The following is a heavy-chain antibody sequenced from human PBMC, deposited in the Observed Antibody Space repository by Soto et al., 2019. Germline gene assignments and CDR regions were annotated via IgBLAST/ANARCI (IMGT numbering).Heavy chain of an antibody. J-gene: IGHJ3*02. CDR1: GVTFSNAW. D-gene: IGHD6-6*01. Sequence: GFMRVCWAAAGVTFSNAWSNWVLQAPGKELEWVGRIKSKTDGGTTDYAAPVKGRFTISRDDSKNTLYLQMNSLKTEDTAVYYCTTFEYSSSPDAFDIWGQGTMVTVSS. CDR2: IKSKTDGGTT. CDR3: TTFEYSSSPDAFDI. V-gene: IGHV3-15*07.